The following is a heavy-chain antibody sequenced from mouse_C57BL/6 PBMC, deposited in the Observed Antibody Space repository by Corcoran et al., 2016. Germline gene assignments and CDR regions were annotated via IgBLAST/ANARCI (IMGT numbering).Heavy chain of an antibody. CDR1: GYTLTDDY. D-gene: IGHD2-2*01. Sequence: VQLQQAGPELVKPGASVKISCKASGYTLTDDYINEVKQSHGKSLEWIGDINPNNGGTSYNQKFKGKATLTVDKSSSTAYMELRSLTSEDSAVYYCMVATGSGFAYGGQGTLVTVSA. CDR3: MVATGSGFAY. V-gene: IGHV1-26*01. CDR2: INPNNGGT. J-gene: IGHJ3*01.